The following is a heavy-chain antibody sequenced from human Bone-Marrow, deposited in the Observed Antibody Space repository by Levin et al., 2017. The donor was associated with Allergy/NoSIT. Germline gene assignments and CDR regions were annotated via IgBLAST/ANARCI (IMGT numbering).Heavy chain of an antibody. Sequence: GGSLRLSCAASGFTFSSYAMSWVRQAPGKGLEWVSAISGSGGSTYYADSVKGRFTISRDNSKNTLYLQMNSLRAEDTAVYYCAKDRLGARTWPLMTTVAADAFDIWGQGTMVTVSS. J-gene: IGHJ3*02. CDR2: ISGSGGST. D-gene: IGHD4-23*01. CDR1: GFTFSSYA. V-gene: IGHV3-23*01. CDR3: AKDRLGARTWPLMTTVAADAFDI.